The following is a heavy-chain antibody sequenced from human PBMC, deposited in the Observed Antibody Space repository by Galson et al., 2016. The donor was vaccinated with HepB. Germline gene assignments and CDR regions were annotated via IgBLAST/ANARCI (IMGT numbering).Heavy chain of an antibody. CDR2: VYYTGAT. Sequence: LRLSCAASGFTFSSYWMHWVRQAPGKGLEWIGSVYYTGATQYNPSLKSRVTMSVDTSKNQFSLKLTSVTAADTAVYYCAKEQRGSIAGGAYWGQGEVVTVSS. V-gene: IGHV4-28*03. CDR1: GFTFSSYW. D-gene: IGHD2-8*02. CDR3: AKEQRGSIAGGAY. J-gene: IGHJ4*02.